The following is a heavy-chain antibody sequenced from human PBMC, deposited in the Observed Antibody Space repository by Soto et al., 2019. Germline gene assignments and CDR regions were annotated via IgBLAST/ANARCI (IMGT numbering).Heavy chain of an antibody. V-gene: IGHV4-39*01. J-gene: IGHJ4*02. Sequence: QLQLQESGPGLVKPSETLSLTCTVSGGSISSSSYYWGWIRQPPGKGLEWIGSIYYSGSTYYNPSLKSRVTISVDTSKNQFSLKLSSVTAADTAVYYCARLQLLEYSSSDPTFDYWGQGTLVTVSS. CDR1: GGSISSSSYY. CDR3: ARLQLLEYSSSDPTFDY. D-gene: IGHD6-6*01. CDR2: IYYSGST.